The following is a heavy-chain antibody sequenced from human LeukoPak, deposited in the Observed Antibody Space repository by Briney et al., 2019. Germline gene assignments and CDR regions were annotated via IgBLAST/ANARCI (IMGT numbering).Heavy chain of an antibody. J-gene: IGHJ5*02. D-gene: IGHD3-22*01. CDR2: VYSGGST. V-gene: IGHV3-66*01. Sequence: GGSLRLSCAASGFTVSRNYMSWVRQAPGKGLEWVSVVYSGGSTYYANSVKGRFTISRDNSKNTLYLQMNSLRAEDTAVYYCARESSGYYYHWGQGTLVTVSS. CDR3: ARESSGYYYH. CDR1: GFTVSRNY.